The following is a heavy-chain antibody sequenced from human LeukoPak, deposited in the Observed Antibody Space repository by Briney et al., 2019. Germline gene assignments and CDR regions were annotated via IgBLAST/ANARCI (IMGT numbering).Heavy chain of an antibody. CDR1: GFTFTEAW. J-gene: IGHJ4*02. D-gene: IGHD5-12*01. Sequence: GGSLRLSCAISGFTFTEAWMNWVRQAPGKGLEWVGRIKNKTDDVTTDYAAPVKGRFTISRDDSKNTLYLQMNSLKIEDTALYYCTTEIVATSYFDYWGQGTLVTVSS. V-gene: IGHV3-15*07. CDR3: TTEIVATSYFDY. CDR2: IKNKTDDVTT.